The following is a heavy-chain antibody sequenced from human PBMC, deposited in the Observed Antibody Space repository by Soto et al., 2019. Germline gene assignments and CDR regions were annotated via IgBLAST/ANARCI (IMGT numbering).Heavy chain of an antibody. CDR2: INPNSGDT. Sequence: ASVKVSCKSSGYAFTGYYIHWVRQAPGQGLEWMGWINPNSGDTNYAQKFQGRVTMSRDTSFSTAYMELSSLRSDDTAVYYCATRYSYVHFWGQGTLVTVSS. D-gene: IGHD5-18*01. CDR1: GYAFTGYY. V-gene: IGHV1-2*02. J-gene: IGHJ4*02. CDR3: ATRYSYVHF.